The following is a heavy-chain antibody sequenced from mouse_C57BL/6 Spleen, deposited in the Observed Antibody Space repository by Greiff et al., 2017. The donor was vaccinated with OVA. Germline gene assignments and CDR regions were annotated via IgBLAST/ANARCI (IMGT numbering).Heavy chain of an antibody. CDR3: ARGGYYYGSSYYAMDY. D-gene: IGHD1-1*01. V-gene: IGHV1-18*01. J-gene: IGHJ4*01. Sequence: EVKLQESGPELVKPGASVKIPCKASGYTFTDYNMDWVKQSHGKSLEWIGDINPNNGGTIYNQKFKGKATLTVDKSSSTAYMELRSLTSEDTAVYYCARGGYYYGSSYYAMDYWGQGTSVTVSS. CDR1: GYTFTDYN. CDR2: INPNNGGT.